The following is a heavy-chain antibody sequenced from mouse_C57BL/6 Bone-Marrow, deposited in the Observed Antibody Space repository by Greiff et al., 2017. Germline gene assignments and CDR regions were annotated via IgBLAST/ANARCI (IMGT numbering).Heavy chain of an antibody. V-gene: IGHV5-16*01. CDR3: ARDGGYSTLAY. D-gene: IGHD2-5*01. CDR1: GFTFSDYY. Sequence: EVMLVESEGGLVQPGSSMKLSCTASGFTFSDYYMAWVRQVPEKGLEWVAKINYDGSSTYYLDSLKSRFIISRDNAKNILYLQMSSLKSEDTATDYCARDGGYSTLAYWGQGTLVTVSA. CDR2: INYDGSST. J-gene: IGHJ3*01.